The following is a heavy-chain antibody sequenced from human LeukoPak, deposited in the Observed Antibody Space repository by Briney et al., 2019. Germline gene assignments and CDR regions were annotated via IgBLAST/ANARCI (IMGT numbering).Heavy chain of an antibody. CDR2: INHSGST. CDR3: ARGRDCSSTSCYEHYYYYMDV. V-gene: IGHV4-34*01. CDR1: GGSFSGYY. Sequence: SETLSLTCAVYGGSFSGYYWSWIRQPPEKGLEWIGEINHSGSTNYNPSLKSRVTISVDTSKNQFSLKLSSVTAADTAVYYCARGRDCSSTSCYEHYYYYMDVWGKGTTVTVSS. D-gene: IGHD2-2*01. J-gene: IGHJ6*03.